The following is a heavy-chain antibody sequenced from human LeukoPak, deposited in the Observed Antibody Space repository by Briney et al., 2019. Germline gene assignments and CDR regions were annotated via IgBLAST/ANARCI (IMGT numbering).Heavy chain of an antibody. V-gene: IGHV4-39*01. J-gene: IGHJ6*02. Sequence: SETLSLTCTVSGGSISSSSYYWGWIRQPPGKGLEWIGSIYSSGSTYYNPSLKSRVTISVDTSKNQFSLKLSSVTAADTAVYYCARSSLNYYDKGHYGMDVWGQGTTVTVSS. CDR3: ARSSLNYYDKGHYGMDV. CDR1: GGSISSSSYY. D-gene: IGHD3-22*01. CDR2: IYSSGST.